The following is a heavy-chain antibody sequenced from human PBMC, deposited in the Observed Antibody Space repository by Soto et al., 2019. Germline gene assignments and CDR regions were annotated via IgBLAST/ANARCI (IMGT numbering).Heavy chain of an antibody. CDR2: ISNNGGST. CDR1: GFTFSNYG. CDR3: AKVAGAVSDYRPFDY. Sequence: EVQLLESGGDLVQPGGSLRLSCAASGFTFSNYGMNWVRQAPGKGLEWVSGISNNGGSTSYADSVKGRFTISRDNSKNTLYLQMNSLKAEDTAVYYCAKVAGAVSDYRPFDYWGQGTLVTVSS. V-gene: IGHV3-23*01. J-gene: IGHJ4*02. D-gene: IGHD4-17*01.